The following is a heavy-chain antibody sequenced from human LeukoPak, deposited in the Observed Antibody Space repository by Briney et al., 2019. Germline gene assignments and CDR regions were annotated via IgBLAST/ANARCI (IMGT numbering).Heavy chain of an antibody. V-gene: IGHV4-34*01. J-gene: IGHJ4*02. Sequence: PSETLSLTCAVYGGSFSGYYWSWIRQPPGKGLEWIGEINHSGSTNYNPSLKSRVTISVDTSKNQFSLKLCSVTAADTAVYYCARGGYDILTGYYYFDYWGQGTLVTVSS. D-gene: IGHD3-9*01. CDR2: INHSGST. CDR3: ARGGYDILTGYYYFDY. CDR1: GGSFSGYY.